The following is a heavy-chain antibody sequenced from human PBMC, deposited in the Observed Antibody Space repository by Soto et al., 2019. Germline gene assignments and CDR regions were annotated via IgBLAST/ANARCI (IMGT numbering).Heavy chain of an antibody. CDR2: ISYDGNNK. V-gene: IGHV3-30-3*01. J-gene: IGHJ5*02. CDR1: GFTFSSFT. Sequence: QVQLVESGEGVVQPGTSLTLSCAASGFTFSSFTMHWVRQAPGKGLEWVAVISYDGNNKKYADSVRGRFTISRDNSKNTLFLQINSLKTEDTAVYYCVRERDFGSENYYNWAYNYFDPWGQGTLVTVSS. D-gene: IGHD3-10*01. CDR3: VRERDFGSENYYNWAYNYFDP.